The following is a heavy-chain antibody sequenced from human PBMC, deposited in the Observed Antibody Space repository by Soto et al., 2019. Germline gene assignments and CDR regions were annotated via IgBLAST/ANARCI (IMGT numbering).Heavy chain of an antibody. CDR2: IGPESGAT. Sequence: ASVKVSCKTSGYTFTGHYIHWVRQAPQQGPEWMGEIGPESGATRYAQKFRGRVTMTMDTSITTVYMELKNLSPDDTAVYYCGRGRSGQIVIFYWGQGSPVTVSS. CDR1: GYTFTGHY. J-gene: IGHJ4*02. CDR3: GRGRSGQIVIFY. D-gene: IGHD3-3*02. V-gene: IGHV1-2*02.